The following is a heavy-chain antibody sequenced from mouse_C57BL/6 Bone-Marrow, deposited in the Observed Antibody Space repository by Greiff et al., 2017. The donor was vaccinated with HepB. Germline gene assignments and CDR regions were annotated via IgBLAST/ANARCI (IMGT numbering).Heavy chain of an antibody. V-gene: IGHV1-69*01. CDR3: ARYGNYPSDY. D-gene: IGHD2-10*02. CDR2: IDPSDSYT. Sequence: QVQLQQPGAELVMPGASVKLSCKASGYTFTSYWMHWVKQRPGQDLEWIGEIDPSDSYTNYNQKFKGKSTLTVDKSSSTAYMQLSSLTSEDSAVYYCARYGNYPSDYWGQGTTLTVSS. J-gene: IGHJ2*01. CDR1: GYTFTSYW.